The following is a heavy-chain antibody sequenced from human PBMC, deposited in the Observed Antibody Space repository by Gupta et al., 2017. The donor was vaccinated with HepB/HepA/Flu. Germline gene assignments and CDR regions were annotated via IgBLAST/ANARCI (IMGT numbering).Heavy chain of an antibody. CDR2: IYDSGRT. CDR1: GGPVSSGDYN. CDR3: GGDRRPLFRENGMDV. Sequence: QAQLQESRSGLVETSPTLSLTCTVSGGPVSSGDYNWSWIRQHPGKGLEWSGYIYDSGRTHYNPPRMCRVTISIDTSKCHVSVKLSPVTVPATAVYCGGGDRRPLFRENGMDVWGQGTSVTVSS. V-gene: IGHV4-31*03. D-gene: IGHD3-10*02. J-gene: IGHJ6*02.